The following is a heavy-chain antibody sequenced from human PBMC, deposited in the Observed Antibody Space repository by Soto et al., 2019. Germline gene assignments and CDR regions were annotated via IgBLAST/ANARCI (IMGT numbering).Heavy chain of an antibody. D-gene: IGHD5-12*01. Sequence: EVQLVESGGGLVQPGGSLRLSCAASGFTFSSYWMSWVRQAPGKGLEWVANIKQDGSEKYYVDSVKGRFTISRDKAKNSLYLQMKSLRGGDTAVYYCEVLNGYPPRDDSFDIWGQGTMVTVSS. V-gene: IGHV3-7*03. CDR3: EVLNGYPPRDDSFDI. CDR1: GFTFSSYW. CDR2: IKQDGSEK. J-gene: IGHJ3*02.